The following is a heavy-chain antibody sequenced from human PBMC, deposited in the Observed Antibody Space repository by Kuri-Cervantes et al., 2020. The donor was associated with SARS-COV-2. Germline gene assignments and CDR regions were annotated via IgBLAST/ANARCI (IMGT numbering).Heavy chain of an antibody. CDR3: ARSVGGGSYDPVEFDYFDY. CDR2: IYHSGST. D-gene: IGHD1-26*01. CDR1: GGSFSGYY. J-gene: IGHJ4*02. Sequence: SETLSLTCAVYGGSFSGYYWGWIRQPPGKGLEWIGSIYHSGSTYYNPSLKSRVTISVDTSKNQFSLKLSSVTAADTAVYYCARSVGGGSYDPVEFDYFDYWGQGTLVTVSS. V-gene: IGHV4-38-2*01.